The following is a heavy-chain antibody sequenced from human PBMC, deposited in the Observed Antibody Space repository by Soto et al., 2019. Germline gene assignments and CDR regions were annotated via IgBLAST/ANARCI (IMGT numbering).Heavy chain of an antibody. Sequence: QVQLVQSGAEVKKPGASVKVSCKAPRYIFTAYFMHWVRQAPGQGLAWMGWINPNNGATHYGLSFQGRVTMTRETSISTAYMELSSLRSDDTAVYYCASHDPGARFDPWGQGTLVIVSS. CDR3: ASHDPGARFDP. CDR1: RYIFTAYF. CDR2: INPNNGAT. J-gene: IGHJ5*02. D-gene: IGHD1-1*01. V-gene: IGHV1-2*02.